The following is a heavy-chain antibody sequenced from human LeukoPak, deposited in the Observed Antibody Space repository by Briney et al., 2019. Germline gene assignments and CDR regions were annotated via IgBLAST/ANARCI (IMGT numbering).Heavy chain of an antibody. CDR3: VRQSGSNWHAED. D-gene: IGHD1-20*01. Sequence: GESLKISCKGSGYRFSNYWIGWVRQLPGKGLEWMGIIYLGDSDTRYSPSFQRQVTISADKSSNMAYLQWSSLKASDTAIYYCVRQSGSNWHAEDWGQGTLVTVSS. V-gene: IGHV5-51*01. J-gene: IGHJ4*02. CDR2: IYLGDSDT. CDR1: GYRFSNYW.